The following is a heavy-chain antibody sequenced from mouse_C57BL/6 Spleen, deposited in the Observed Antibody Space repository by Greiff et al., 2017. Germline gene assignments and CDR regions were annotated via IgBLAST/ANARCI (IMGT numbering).Heavy chain of an antibody. V-gene: IGHV2-9-1*01. J-gene: IGHJ2*01. D-gene: IGHD1-1*01. CDR2: IWTGGGT. CDR3: ARNGDYGSSFDY. CDR1: GFSLTSYA. Sequence: VKLVESGPGLVAPSQSLSITCTVSGFSLTSYAISWVRQPPGKGLEWLGVIWTGGGTNYNSAPKSRMSISKDNSKSQFFLNMNSLQTDDAAGYYCARNGDYGSSFDYWGQGTTLTVSS.